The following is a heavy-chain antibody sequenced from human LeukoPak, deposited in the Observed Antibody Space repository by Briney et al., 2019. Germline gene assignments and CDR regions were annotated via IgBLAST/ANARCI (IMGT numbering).Heavy chain of an antibody. J-gene: IGHJ6*02. CDR2: INPNSGGT. Sequence: GASVKVSCKASGYTFTGYYMHWVRQAPGQGLEWMGWINPNSGGTNYAQKFQGRVTMTRDTSISTAYMELSRLRSDDTAVYYCARDPLILDTCMDVWGRGTTVTVSS. CDR3: ARDPLILDTCMDV. V-gene: IGHV1-2*02. CDR1: GYTFTGYY. D-gene: IGHD1-1*01.